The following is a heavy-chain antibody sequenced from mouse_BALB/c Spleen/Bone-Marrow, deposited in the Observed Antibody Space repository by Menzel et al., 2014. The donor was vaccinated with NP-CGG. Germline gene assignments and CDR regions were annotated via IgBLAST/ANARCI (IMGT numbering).Heavy chain of an antibody. J-gene: IGHJ1*01. CDR3: ARHKLGRWYVDV. D-gene: IGHD4-1*01. CDR2: ISSGGGST. V-gene: IGHV5-12-1*01. CDR1: GFAFSSYD. Sequence: EVKLAESGGGLVKPGGSLKLSCAVSGFAFSSYDMSWVRQTPEKRLEWVAYISSGGGSTYYPDIVKGRFTISRDNAKNTLYLQMSSLKSEDTAMYYCARHKLGRWYVDVWGAGTTVTVSS.